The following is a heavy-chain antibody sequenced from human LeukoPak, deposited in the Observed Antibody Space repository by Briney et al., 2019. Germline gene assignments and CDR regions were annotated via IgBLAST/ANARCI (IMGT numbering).Heavy chain of an antibody. CDR1: GYTFTSYD. J-gene: IGHJ3*02. CDR3: ARVGLELYDAFDM. Sequence: PGASVKLSCKASGYTFTSYDMHWVRQAPGQGLEWMGGIKTNGDNTNYAEKFQGRVTMTRDTSISTAYMELSRRRSDDTAVYYCARVGLELYDAFDMGGEGTMVTVSS. V-gene: IGHV1-2*02. D-gene: IGHD1-1*01. CDR2: IKTNGDNT.